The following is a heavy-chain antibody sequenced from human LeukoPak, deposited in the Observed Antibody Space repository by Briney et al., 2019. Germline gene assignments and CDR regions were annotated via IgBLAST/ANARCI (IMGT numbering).Heavy chain of an antibody. J-gene: IGHJ4*02. CDR3: ARTAGRTFDY. D-gene: IGHD6-6*01. Sequence: PGRSLRLSCAASGFTFTGYFMHWVRQAPGQGLEWMGIINPSGGSTSYAQKFQGRVTMTRDTSTSTVYMELSSLRSEDTAVYYCARTAGRTFDYWGQGTLVTVSS. V-gene: IGHV1-46*01. CDR1: GFTFTGYF. CDR2: INPSGGST.